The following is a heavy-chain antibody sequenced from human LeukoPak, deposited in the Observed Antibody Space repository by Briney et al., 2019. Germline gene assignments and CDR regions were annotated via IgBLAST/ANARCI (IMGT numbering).Heavy chain of an antibody. CDR2: INHSGSI. D-gene: IGHD5-18*01. V-gene: IGHV4-34*01. Sequence: SETLSLTCAVYGGSFSGYYWSWIRQPPGKGLEWIGEINHSGSINYNPSLKSRVTISVDTSKNQFSLKLSSVTAADTAVYYCARGGYAVDYWGQGTLVTVSS. J-gene: IGHJ4*02. CDR3: ARGGYAVDY. CDR1: GGSFSGYY.